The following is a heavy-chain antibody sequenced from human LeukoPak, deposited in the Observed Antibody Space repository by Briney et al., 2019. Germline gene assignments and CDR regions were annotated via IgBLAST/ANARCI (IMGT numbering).Heavy chain of an antibody. CDR1: GFTFSSYG. CDR2: ISYDGSNK. V-gene: IGHV3-30*03. CDR3: AREVMGYFDY. Sequence: GGSLRLSCAASGFTFSSYGMHWVRQAPGKGLEWVAVISYDGSNKYYADSVKSRFTISRDNSKNTLYLQMNSLRAEDTAVYYCAREVMGYFDYWGQGTLVTVSS. J-gene: IGHJ4*02. D-gene: IGHD2-21*01.